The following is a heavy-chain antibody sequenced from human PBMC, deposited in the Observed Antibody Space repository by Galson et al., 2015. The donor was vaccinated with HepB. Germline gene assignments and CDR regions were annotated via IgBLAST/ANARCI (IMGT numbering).Heavy chain of an antibody. D-gene: IGHD6-19*01. Sequence: SVKVSCKASGYTFTSYGISWVRQAPGQGLEWMGWISAYNGNTNYAQKLQGRVTMTTDTSTSTAYMELRSLRSDDTAVYYCARESEGIAVAGTWDYWGQGTLVTVSS. CDR1: GYTFTSYG. V-gene: IGHV1-18*01. CDR3: ARESEGIAVAGTWDY. J-gene: IGHJ4*02. CDR2: ISAYNGNT.